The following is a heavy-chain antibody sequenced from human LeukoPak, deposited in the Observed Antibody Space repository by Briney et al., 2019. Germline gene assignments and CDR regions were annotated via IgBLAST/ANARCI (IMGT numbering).Heavy chain of an antibody. V-gene: IGHV3-21*01. CDR2: ISSSSSYI. CDR1: GFTFSSYS. J-gene: IGHJ4*02. CDR3: ARDPRVYYDSSGFDY. Sequence: GGSLRLSCAASGFTFSSYSMNWVRQAPGKGLEWVSSISSSSSYIYYADSVKGRFTISRDNAKNSLYLQMNSLRAEDTAVYYCARDPRVYYDSSGFDYWGQGTLVTVSS. D-gene: IGHD3-22*01.